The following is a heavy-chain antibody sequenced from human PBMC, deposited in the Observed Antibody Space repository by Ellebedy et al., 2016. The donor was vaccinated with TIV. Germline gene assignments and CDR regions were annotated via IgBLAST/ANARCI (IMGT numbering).Heavy chain of an antibody. V-gene: IGHV1-46*01. CDR2: INPSGGST. CDR1: GYTFTSYD. D-gene: IGHD3-16*02. J-gene: IGHJ1*01. Sequence: ASVKVSCXASGYTFTSYDISWVRQAPGQGLEWMGIINPSGGSTSYAQKFQGRVTMTRDTSTSTVYMELSSLRSEDTAVYYCARALDYDYVWGSYRYYYFQHWGQGTLVTVSS. CDR3: ARALDYDYVWGSYRYYYFQH.